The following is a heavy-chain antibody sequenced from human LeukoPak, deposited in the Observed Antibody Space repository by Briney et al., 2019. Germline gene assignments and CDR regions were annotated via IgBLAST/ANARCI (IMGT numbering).Heavy chain of an antibody. Sequence: GGSLRLSCAASGFTVSSNYMSWVRQAPGKGLEWVSVIYTGGSTHSADSVKGRFTISRDNARNSLYLQMNSLRVEDTAVYYCARGNYGEDYWGQGALVTVTS. CDR2: IYTGGST. CDR3: ARGNYGEDY. V-gene: IGHV3-53*01. J-gene: IGHJ4*02. CDR1: GFTVSSNY. D-gene: IGHD4-17*01.